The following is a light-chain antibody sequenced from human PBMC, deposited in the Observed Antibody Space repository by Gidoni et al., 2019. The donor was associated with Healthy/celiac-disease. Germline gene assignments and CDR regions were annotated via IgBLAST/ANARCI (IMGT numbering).Light chain of an antibody. CDR3: AAWDDSLNGSYV. CDR1: RSNIGSNT. Sequence: QSVLTPPPSASGTPGPRVTIPCSGSRSNIGSNTVNWYQQLPGTAPKLLIYSNNQRPSGVPDRFSGSKSGTSASLAISGLQSEDEADYYCAAWDDSLNGSYVFGTGTKVTVL. V-gene: IGLV1-44*01. CDR2: SNN. J-gene: IGLJ1*01.